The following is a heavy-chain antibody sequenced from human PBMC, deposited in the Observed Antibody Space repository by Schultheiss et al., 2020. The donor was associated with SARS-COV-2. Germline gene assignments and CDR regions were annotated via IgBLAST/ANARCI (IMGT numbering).Heavy chain of an antibody. D-gene: IGHD6-13*01. CDR2: IKSKTDGGTT. V-gene: IGHV3-15*01. CDR3: TTDPNSSSWYYNWFDP. Sequence: GGSLRLSCAASGFTFSNAWMSWVRQAPGKGLEWVGRIKSKTDGGTTDYAAPVKGRFTISRDDSKNTLYLQMNSLKTEDTAVYYCTTDPNSSSWYYNWFDPWGQGTLVTVSS. J-gene: IGHJ5*02. CDR1: GFTFSNAW.